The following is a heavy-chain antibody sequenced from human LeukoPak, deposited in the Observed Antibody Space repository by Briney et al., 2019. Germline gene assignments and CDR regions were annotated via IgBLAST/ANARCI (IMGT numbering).Heavy chain of an antibody. CDR2: ISRSGSTK. CDR3: TKGAYYGD. V-gene: IGHV3-11*04. CDR1: GFTFSDYN. Sequence: KTGGSLRLSRAASGFTFSDYNMRWIRQAPGKGLEWVSSISRSGSTKYYADSVKGRFTISRDNAKNSLYLQMNSLRADDTAVYYCTKGAYYGDWGQGTLVTISS. J-gene: IGHJ4*02. D-gene: IGHD3-3*01.